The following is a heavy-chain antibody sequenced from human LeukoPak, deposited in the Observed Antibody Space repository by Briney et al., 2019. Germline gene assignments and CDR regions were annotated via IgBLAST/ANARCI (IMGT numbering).Heavy chain of an antibody. CDR1: GFTFMNYA. Sequence: GGSLRLTCSVSGFTFMNYAMNWVRQAPGKGLDWVSAISQVGDYIYYAESVKGRFTISRDNSKNTLYLQMNSLRAEDTAVYYCAKVVGYCSSTSCYAGLGYYYYMDVWGEGTTVTISS. CDR3: AKVVGYCSSTSCYAGLGYYYYMDV. J-gene: IGHJ6*03. V-gene: IGHV3-23*01. D-gene: IGHD2-2*01. CDR2: ISQVGDYI.